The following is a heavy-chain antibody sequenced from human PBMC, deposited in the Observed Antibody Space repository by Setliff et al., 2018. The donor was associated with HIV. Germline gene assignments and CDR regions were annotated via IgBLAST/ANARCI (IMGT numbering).Heavy chain of an antibody. CDR1: GFTFSNAW. V-gene: IGHV3-49*04. Sequence: GGSLRLSCAASGFTFSNAWMSWVRQAPGKGLEWVGFIRSKAYAGTTEYAASVKGRFTISRDDSKSIAYLQMNSLRAEDTAVYYCAKERRLLDYWGQGTLVTVSS. CDR2: IRSKAYAGTT. D-gene: IGHD6-25*01. CDR3: AKERRLLDY. J-gene: IGHJ4*02.